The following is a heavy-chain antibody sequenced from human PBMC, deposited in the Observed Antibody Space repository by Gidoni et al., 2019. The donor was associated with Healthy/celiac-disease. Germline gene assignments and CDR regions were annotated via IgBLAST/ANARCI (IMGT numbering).Heavy chain of an antibody. Sequence: EVQLVASGGGLVQPGGSLRLSCAASGFTFRSSEMNWVRQAPGKGLEWVSYISSSGSTIYYADSVKGRFTISRDNAKNSLYLQMNSLRAEDTAVYYCARDIVVVPAKAELYYYYYGMDVWGQGTTVTVSS. J-gene: IGHJ6*02. CDR3: ARDIVVVPAKAELYYYYYGMDV. D-gene: IGHD2-2*01. CDR1: GFTFRSSE. CDR2: ISSSGSTI. V-gene: IGHV3-48*03.